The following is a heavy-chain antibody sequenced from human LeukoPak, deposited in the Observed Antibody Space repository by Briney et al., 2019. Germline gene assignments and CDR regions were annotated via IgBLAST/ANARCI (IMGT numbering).Heavy chain of an antibody. V-gene: IGHV3-13*01. J-gene: IGHJ5*02. CDR3: ARVVKVPEGAWFDP. D-gene: IGHD1-1*01. CDR1: GFTFSSYD. CDR2: IGTAGDT. Sequence: PGGSLRLSCAASGFTFSSYDMHWVRQATGKGLEWVSAIGTAGDTYYPGSVKGRFTISRENAKNSLYLQMNSLRAGDTAVYYCARVVKVPEGAWFDPWGQETLVTVSS.